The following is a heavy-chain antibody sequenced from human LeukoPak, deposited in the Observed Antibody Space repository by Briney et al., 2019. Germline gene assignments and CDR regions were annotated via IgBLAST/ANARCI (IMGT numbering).Heavy chain of an antibody. CDR3: ARKGYGNPYYFDY. J-gene: IGHJ4*02. CDR1: GFTFSSYA. Sequence: GGSLRLSCAASGFTFSSYAMHWVRQAPGKGLEWVAVISYDGSNKYYADSVKGRFTISRDNSENTLYLQMNSLRAEDTAVYYCARKGYGNPYYFDYWGQGTLVTVSS. CDR2: ISYDGSNK. D-gene: IGHD6-13*01. V-gene: IGHV3-30*04.